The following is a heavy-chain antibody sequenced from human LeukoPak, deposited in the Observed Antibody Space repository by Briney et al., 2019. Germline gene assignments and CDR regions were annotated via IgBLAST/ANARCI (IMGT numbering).Heavy chain of an antibody. Sequence: ASLKVSCKASGYTSTSYDISCVRQAPGHGLEWMGWISGYNGNTNYAQKSQGRVTVPTDKSTSTAYMELRSLRSDDTAVYYCARGGGSGSNGMDVCGQGTTVTVSS. V-gene: IGHV1-18*01. CDR2: ISGYNGNT. CDR1: GYTSTSYD. CDR3: ARGGGSGSNGMDV. D-gene: IGHD3-10*01. J-gene: IGHJ6*02.